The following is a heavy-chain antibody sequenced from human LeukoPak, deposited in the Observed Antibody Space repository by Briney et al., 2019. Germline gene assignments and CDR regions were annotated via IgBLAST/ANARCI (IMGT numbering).Heavy chain of an antibody. CDR2: IIPIFGTA. D-gene: IGHD2-2*01. CDR1: GGTFSSYA. CDR3: ARDTSGSNSFDN. J-gene: IGHJ4*02. V-gene: IGHV1-69*05. Sequence: SVKVSCKASGGTFSSYAISWVRQAPGQGLEWMGGIIPIFGTANYAQKFQGRVAITTDESTSTAYMELSSLRSEDTAVYYCARDTSGSNSFDNWGQGTLVTVSS.